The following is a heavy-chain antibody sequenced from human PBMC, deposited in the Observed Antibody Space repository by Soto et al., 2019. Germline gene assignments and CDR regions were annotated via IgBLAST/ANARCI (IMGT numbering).Heavy chain of an antibody. D-gene: IGHD3-22*01. V-gene: IGHV1-3*01. J-gene: IGHJ4*02. Sequence: AASVKVSCKASGYTFTNYSMNWVRQAPGQRLEWMGWINAGSGDTKYSQKFQGRVTIVRDTSASTAYLELSSLRSEDTAVYYCARAPALQDFYDSGGYYYAGSSPYYFDSWGLGTMVTVSS. CDR1: GYTFTNYS. CDR3: ARAPALQDFYDSGGYYYAGSSPYYFDS. CDR2: INAGSGDT.